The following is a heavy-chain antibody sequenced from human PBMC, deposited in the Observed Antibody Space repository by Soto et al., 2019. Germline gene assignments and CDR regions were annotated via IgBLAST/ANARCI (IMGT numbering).Heavy chain of an antibody. D-gene: IGHD3-3*01. CDR1: GGSISSYY. V-gene: IGHV4-59*08. CDR3: ARERRYDFWSGYYTGMLTADYYNYMDV. Sequence: SETLSLTCTVSGGSISSYYWSWIRQPPGKGLEWIGYIYYSGSTNYNPSLKSRVTISVDTSKNQFSLKLSSVTAADTAVYYCARERRYDFWSGYYTGMLTADYYNYMDVWGQGTTVTVS. J-gene: IGHJ6*03. CDR2: IYYSGST.